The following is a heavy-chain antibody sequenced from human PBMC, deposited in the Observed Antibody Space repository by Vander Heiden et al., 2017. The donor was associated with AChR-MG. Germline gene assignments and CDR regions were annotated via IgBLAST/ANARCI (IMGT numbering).Heavy chain of an antibody. CDR1: GYTFTNYY. CDR3: ARSLHYDFWSAQAENWFDS. V-gene: IGHV1-46*03. J-gene: IGHJ5*01. Sequence: QVQLVQSGAEVTKPGGSVNVSCKASGYTFTNYYIHWVRRAPAQGLELMGIINPSGGYTTYTQKFQGRVTMTRDTSTSTVYMELSSLRSDDTAVYYCARSLHYDFWSAQAENWFDSWGQGTLVTVSS. CDR2: INPSGGYT. D-gene: IGHD3-3*01.